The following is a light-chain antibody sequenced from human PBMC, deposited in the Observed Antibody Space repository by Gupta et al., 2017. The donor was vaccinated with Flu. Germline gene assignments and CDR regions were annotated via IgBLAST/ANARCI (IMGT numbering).Light chain of an antibody. CDR1: QSVSSSY. CDR3: QQDGSSPWT. CDR2: GAS. V-gene: IGKV3-20*01. J-gene: IGKJ1*01. Sequence: DIMLTQSPGTLSLSPGERATLSCRASQSVSSSYLAWYQQKPGQAPRLLIYGASSRATGIPDRFSGSGSGTDFTLTISRLEPEDFAVYYCQQDGSSPWTFGQGTKVEIK.